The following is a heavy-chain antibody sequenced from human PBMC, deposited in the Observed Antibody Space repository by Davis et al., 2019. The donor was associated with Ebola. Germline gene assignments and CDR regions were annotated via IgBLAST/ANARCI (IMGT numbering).Heavy chain of an antibody. CDR2: IKQDGSEK. J-gene: IGHJ3*02. D-gene: IGHD1-7*01. Sequence: PGGSLRLSCAASGLSFSNYWMNWVRLAQGKGPEWVANIKQDGSEKYYVDSVKGRFTISRDNSKNTLYLQMKSLRAEDTAVYYCAKDLNGYNWNYWGAFDIWGQGTMVTVSS. CDR3: AKDLNGYNWNYWGAFDI. CDR1: GLSFSNYW. V-gene: IGHV3-7*03.